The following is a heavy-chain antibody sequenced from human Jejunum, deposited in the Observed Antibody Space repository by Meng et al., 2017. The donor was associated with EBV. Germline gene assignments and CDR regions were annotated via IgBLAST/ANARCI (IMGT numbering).Heavy chain of an antibody. CDR1: GFNFDNTW. CDR2: IKRKSDSLTT. V-gene: IGHV3-15*01. Sequence: EGRLVELGGGLVKPGGSLRLSCAASGFNFDNTWMNWVRQAPGKGPEWIGRIKRKSDSLTTEYIASAQGRFIISRDDSNNILYLEMNGLKTEDTAVYYCTSRVVTTNDYWGQGTLVTVSS. D-gene: IGHD4-17*01. J-gene: IGHJ4*02. CDR3: TSRVVTTNDY.